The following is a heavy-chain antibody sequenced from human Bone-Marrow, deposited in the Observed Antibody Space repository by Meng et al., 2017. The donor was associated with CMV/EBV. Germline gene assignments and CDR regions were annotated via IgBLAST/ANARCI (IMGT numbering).Heavy chain of an antibody. CDR3: ARGFFGGATTY. J-gene: IGHJ4*02. CDR2: INPSGGST. Sequence: ASVKVSCTASGYTFTSYYMHWVRQAPGQGLEWMGIINPSGGSTSYAQKFQGRVTMTRDTSISTAYMELSRLRSDDTAGYYCARGFFGGATTYWGQGTLVTVSS. V-gene: IGHV1-46*01. D-gene: IGHD1-26*01. CDR1: GYTFTSYY.